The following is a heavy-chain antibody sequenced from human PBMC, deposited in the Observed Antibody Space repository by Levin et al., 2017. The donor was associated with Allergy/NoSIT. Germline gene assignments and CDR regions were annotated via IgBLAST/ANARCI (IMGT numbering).Heavy chain of an antibody. CDR2: IDWDDDK. CDR1: GFSLSTRGMC. J-gene: IGHJ5*02. V-gene: IGHV2-70*01. D-gene: IGHD3-22*01. CDR3: ARMSYYDSSGYYIGRGWFDP. Sequence: RASGPTLVKPPQTLTLTCTFSGFSLSTRGMCVSWIRQPPGKALEWLAFIDWDDDKYYSTSLRSRLTISKDTSKNQVVLTMTNMDPVDTATYYCARMSYYDSSGYYIGRGWFDPWGQGTLVTVSS.